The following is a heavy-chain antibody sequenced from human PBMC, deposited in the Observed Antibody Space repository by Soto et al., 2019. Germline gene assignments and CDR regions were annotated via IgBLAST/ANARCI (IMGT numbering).Heavy chain of an antibody. V-gene: IGHV1-2*04. Sequence: QVQLVQSGAEVTTPGASVKVSCKASGYNFTGNYMHWVRQAPGQGPVWMGWINTNRAGTNYAQVFQGWVTMTRDTSISTASMELSRVRSHDTAVYYCASGDLLAWVDWGQGTLVTVSS. CDR1: GYNFTGNY. CDR2: INTNRAGT. CDR3: ASGDLLAWVD. D-gene: IGHD1-26*01. J-gene: IGHJ4*02.